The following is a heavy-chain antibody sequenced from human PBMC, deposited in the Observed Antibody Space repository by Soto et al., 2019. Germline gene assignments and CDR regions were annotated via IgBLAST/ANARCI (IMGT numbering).Heavy chain of an antibody. D-gene: IGHD3-22*01. CDR2: ISPYDYNT. Sequence: QVQLVQSGTEVKKPGASVKVSCKASGYTFNSYGISLVRQAPGQGLEWMGWISPYDYNTNYAQNLQVRVTMTTDTTTRTAYKELRSLRSDDTAVYYCARGGYYDSSGSRNYHYYGRDAWGQGTTVTVS. V-gene: IGHV1-18*01. CDR1: GYTFNSYG. CDR3: ARGGYYDSSGSRNYHYYGRDA. J-gene: IGHJ6*02.